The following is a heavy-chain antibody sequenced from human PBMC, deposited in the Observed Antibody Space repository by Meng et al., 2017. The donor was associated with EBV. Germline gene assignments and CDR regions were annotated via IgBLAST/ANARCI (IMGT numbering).Heavy chain of an antibody. Sequence: QVQWVQSGRGVKKPGSSVTLSCKTSGGPFRYYANSWGRQAPGQGLEWLGVFLPRLGAPNYAQKFHGRVKITADESTSTHYMDLSSLRSEDTAIYYCASESGRGYTPDYWGQGTLVTVSS. D-gene: IGHD3-10*01. CDR2: FLPRLGAP. J-gene: IGHJ4*02. CDR3: ASESGRGYTPDY. CDR1: GGPFRYYA. V-gene: IGHV1-69*01.